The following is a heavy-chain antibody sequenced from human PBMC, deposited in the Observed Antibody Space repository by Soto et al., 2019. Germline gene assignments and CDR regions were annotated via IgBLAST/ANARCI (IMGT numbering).Heavy chain of an antibody. CDR1: GYTFTNYW. CDR2: IYPGDSDT. J-gene: IGHJ6*02. V-gene: IGHV5-51*01. CDR3: AASNYYYGMDV. Sequence: GESLKISCKGSGYTFTNYWIGWVRQMPGKGLEWMGIIYPGDSDTKYNPSFQGQVTISADKSITTTYLQWSSLKASDTAIYYYAASNYYYGMDVWGQGTTVTVSS.